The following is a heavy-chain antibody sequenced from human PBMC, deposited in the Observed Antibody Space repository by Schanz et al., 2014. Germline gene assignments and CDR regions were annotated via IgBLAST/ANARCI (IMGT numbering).Heavy chain of an antibody. J-gene: IGHJ4*02. CDR2: ISASGGDT. Sequence: EVQLVESGGGLVQPGGSLRLSCSASGFTFSIYAMHWVRQAPGKGLEWLSVISASGGDTYYADSVKGRFTISRDNAENTLFLQMNSLRAEDTAVYYCARKVVATIGGYYDNWGQGTLVTVSS. CDR1: GFTFSIYA. D-gene: IGHD5-12*01. V-gene: IGHV3-23*04. CDR3: ARKVVATIGGYYDN.